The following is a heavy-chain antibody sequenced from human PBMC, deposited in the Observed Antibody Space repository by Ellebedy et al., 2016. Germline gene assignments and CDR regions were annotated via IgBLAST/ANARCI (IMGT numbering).Heavy chain of an antibody. CDR1: GFTFSNYA. V-gene: IGHV3-23*01. CDR3: AKHPNDYWTGYNLYFDS. D-gene: IGHD3/OR15-3a*01. J-gene: IGHJ4*02. CDR2: TGGSASRT. Sequence: GESLKISCAASGFTFSNYAMSWVRQAPGKGLEWVSATGGSASRTDYADSVKGRFTISRDNPKNTLFLEMNNLRAEDTAVYYCAKHPNDYWTGYNLYFDSWGQGTLVTVSS.